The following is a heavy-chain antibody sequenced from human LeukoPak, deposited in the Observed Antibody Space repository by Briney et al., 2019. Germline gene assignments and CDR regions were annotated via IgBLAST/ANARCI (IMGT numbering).Heavy chain of an antibody. D-gene: IGHD3-22*01. CDR3: ARGFGGSYDSSGYYYDY. CDR1: GGSFSGYY. V-gene: IGHV4-34*01. CDR2: INHSGST. J-gene: IGHJ4*02. Sequence: PSETLSLTCAVYGGSFSGYYWSWIRQPPGKGLEWIGEINHSGSTNYNPSLKSRVTISVDTSKNQFSLKLSSVTAADTAVYYCARGFGGSYDSSGYYYDYWGQGTLVTVSS.